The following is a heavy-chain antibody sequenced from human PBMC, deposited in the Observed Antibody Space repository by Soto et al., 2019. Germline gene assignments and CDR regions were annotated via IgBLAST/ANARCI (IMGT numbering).Heavy chain of an antibody. CDR1: GDSISTSYS. V-gene: IGHV4-59*01. Sequence: SETLSLTCTVSGDSISTSYSWNWIRQSPGKELEWIGYVSFSGRTSYNPSLKSRVTISVDTSKNQLSLKLSSVTAADTAVYYCARREIQGPIDYWGQGTLVTVS. D-gene: IGHD1-26*01. J-gene: IGHJ4*02. CDR2: VSFSGRT. CDR3: ARREIQGPIDY.